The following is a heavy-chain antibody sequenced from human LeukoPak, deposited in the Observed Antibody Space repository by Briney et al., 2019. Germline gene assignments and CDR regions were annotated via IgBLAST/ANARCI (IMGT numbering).Heavy chain of an antibody. CDR2: INHSGST. J-gene: IGHJ6*02. CDR3: ARLPHGDYSSIRAYPLDV. CDR1: GGSFSGYY. Sequence: PSETLSLTCAVYGGSFSGYYWSWIRQPPGKGLEWIGEINHSGSTNYNPSLKSRVTISVDTSKNQFSPKLSSVTAADTAVYYCARLPHGDYSSIRAYPLDVWGQGTTVTVSS. V-gene: IGHV4-34*01. D-gene: IGHD6-13*01.